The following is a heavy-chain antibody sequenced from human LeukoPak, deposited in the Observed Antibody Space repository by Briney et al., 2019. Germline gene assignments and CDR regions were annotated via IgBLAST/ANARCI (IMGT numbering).Heavy chain of an antibody. Sequence: GGSLRLSCAASGFTFSNYWMSWVRQAPGKGLEWVATTKEDGSEKYSVESVKGRFTISRDNAKNSLYLQMNSLRVEDTAVYYCARDGKQLVHHSWFGPWGQGTLVTVSS. D-gene: IGHD6-13*01. J-gene: IGHJ5*02. CDR1: GFTFSNYW. CDR3: ARDGKQLVHHSWFGP. CDR2: TKEDGSEK. V-gene: IGHV3-7*01.